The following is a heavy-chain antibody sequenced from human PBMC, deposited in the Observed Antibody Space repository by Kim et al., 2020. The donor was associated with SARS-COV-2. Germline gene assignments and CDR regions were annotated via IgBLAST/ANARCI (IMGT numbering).Heavy chain of an antibody. J-gene: IGHJ4*02. V-gene: IGHV3-48*02. CDR2: I. D-gene: IGHD6-19*01. CDR3: ARGTPTQQWHS. Sequence: IYYTDAMMGRFTISRDNAKNSLYLQMNSLRDEDTAVYYCARGTPTQQWHSWGQGTLVTVSS.